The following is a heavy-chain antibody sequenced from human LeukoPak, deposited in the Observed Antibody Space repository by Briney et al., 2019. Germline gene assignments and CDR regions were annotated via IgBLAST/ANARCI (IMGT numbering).Heavy chain of an antibody. D-gene: IGHD6-13*01. Sequence: PGGSLRLSCAASGFTFSSYSMNWVRQAPGKGLEWVSSISSSSSYIYYADSVKGRFTISRDNAKNSLYLQMNSLRAEDTAVYYCARDSVLAAGTGYFDYWGQGTLVTVS. J-gene: IGHJ4*02. CDR2: ISSSSSYI. CDR1: GFTFSSYS. CDR3: ARDSVLAAGTGYFDY. V-gene: IGHV3-21*01.